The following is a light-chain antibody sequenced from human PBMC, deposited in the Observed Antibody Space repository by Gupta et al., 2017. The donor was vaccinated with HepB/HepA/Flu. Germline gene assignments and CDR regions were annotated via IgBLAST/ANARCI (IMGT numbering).Light chain of an antibody. J-gene: IGLJ1*01. CDR1: KLGNKY. CDR2: QDY. Sequence: SYALTQPPSVSVSPGQTASITCSGEKLGNKYVCWYQQKPGQSPVLVIYQDYKRPSGIPERFSGSNSGNTATLTIRGTQDMDEADYYCQAWDSSAYVFGTGTKVTVL. CDR3: QAWDSSAYV. V-gene: IGLV3-1*01.